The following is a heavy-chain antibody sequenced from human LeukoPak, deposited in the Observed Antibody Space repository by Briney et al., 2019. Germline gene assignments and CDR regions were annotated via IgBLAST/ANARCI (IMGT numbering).Heavy chain of an antibody. CDR3: AISSDSSGYYYYGMDV. Sequence: PSETLSLTCTVSGGSISSYYWSWIRQPPGKGLEWIGYIYYSGSTNYNPSLKSRVTISVDTSKNQFSLKLSSVTAADTAVYYRAISSDSSGYYYYGMDVWGQGTTVTVSS. CDR1: GGSISSYY. J-gene: IGHJ6*02. V-gene: IGHV4-59*08. CDR2: IYYSGST. D-gene: IGHD3-22*01.